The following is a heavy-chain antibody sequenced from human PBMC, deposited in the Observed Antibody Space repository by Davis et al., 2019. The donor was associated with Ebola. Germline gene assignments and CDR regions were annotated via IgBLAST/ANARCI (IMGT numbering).Heavy chain of an antibody. J-gene: IGHJ4*02. Sequence: SETLSLTCTVSGGSISTTSYYWGWIRQPPGKGLEWIGSIFYTGSTFYNPSLKSRVSISVDTSKNQFSLKLSSVTAADTAVYYCARHPVGYDFWSGHYTTSLRNLDYWGQGTLVTVSS. CDR3: ARHPVGYDFWSGHYTTSLRNLDY. CDR2: IFYTGST. V-gene: IGHV4-39*01. D-gene: IGHD3-3*01. CDR1: GGSISTTSYY.